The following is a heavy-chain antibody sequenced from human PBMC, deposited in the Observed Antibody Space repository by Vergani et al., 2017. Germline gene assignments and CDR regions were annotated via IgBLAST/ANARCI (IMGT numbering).Heavy chain of an antibody. Sequence: QVQLQESGPGLVKPSETLSLTCTVSGGSISSYYWSWLRQPPGKGLEWIGYIYYSGSTNYNPSLKSRVTISVDTSKNQFSLKLSSVTAADTAVYYCARVPIGYSYGGFYYYGMDVWGQGTTVTVSS. CDR3: ARVPIGYSYGGFYYYGMDV. V-gene: IGHV4-59*01. CDR1: GGSISSYY. D-gene: IGHD5-18*01. CDR2: IYYSGST. J-gene: IGHJ6*02.